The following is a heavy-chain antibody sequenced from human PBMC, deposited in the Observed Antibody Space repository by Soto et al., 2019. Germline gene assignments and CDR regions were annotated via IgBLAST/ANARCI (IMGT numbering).Heavy chain of an antibody. D-gene: IGHD4-17*01. J-gene: IGHJ4*02. CDR1: GGSISSSNW. CDR2: IYHSGST. CDR3: ARDGNAGYGVNGGLDY. Sequence: QVQLQESGPGLVKPSGTLSLTCAVSGGSISSSNWWSWVRQPPGKGLEWIGEIYHSGSTNYNPSLKTRLPISVDKSKNQFSLKLSSVTAADTAVYYCARDGNAGYGVNGGLDYWGQGTLVTVSS. V-gene: IGHV4-4*02.